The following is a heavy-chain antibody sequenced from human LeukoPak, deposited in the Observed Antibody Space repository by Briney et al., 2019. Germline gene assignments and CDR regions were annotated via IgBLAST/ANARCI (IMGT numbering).Heavy chain of an antibody. Sequence: GGSLRLSCAASGFTFSSYGMHWVRQAPGKGLEWVAVIWYDGSNKYYADSVKGRFTISRDNSKNTLYLQMNSLRAEDTAVYYCARDGVVVPAAQVRYYYYYGMDVWGQGTTVTVSS. V-gene: IGHV3-30*19. D-gene: IGHD2-2*01. CDR3: ARDGVVVPAAQVRYYYYYGMDV. CDR1: GFTFSSYG. CDR2: IWYDGSNK. J-gene: IGHJ6*02.